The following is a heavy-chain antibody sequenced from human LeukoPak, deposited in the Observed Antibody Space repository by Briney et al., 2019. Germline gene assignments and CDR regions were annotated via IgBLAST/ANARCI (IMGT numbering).Heavy chain of an antibody. V-gene: IGHV3-21*01. CDR1: GFTFSSYS. Sequence: PGGSLRLSCAASGFTFSSYSMNWVRQAPGKGLEWVSSISSSSSYIYYADSVKGRFTISRDNAKNSLYLQMNSLRAEDTAVYYCARARDYGDYADYFDYWGQGTLVTVSS. CDR2: ISSSSSYI. CDR3: ARARDYGDYADYFDY. D-gene: IGHD4-17*01. J-gene: IGHJ4*02.